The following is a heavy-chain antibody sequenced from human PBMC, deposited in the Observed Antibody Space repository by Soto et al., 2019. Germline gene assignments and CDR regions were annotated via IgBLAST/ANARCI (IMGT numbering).Heavy chain of an antibody. J-gene: IGHJ6*02. CDR2: ISYDGSNK. CDR1: VFTCSSYA. CDR3: ARATGYDILTGYYPAWYYYGMDV. Sequence: RWSLRLSCSASVFTCSSYAMHWCRQAPGKGLEWVAVISYDGSNKYYADSVKGRFTISRDNSKNTLYLQMNSLRAEDTAVYYCARATGYDILTGYYPAWYYYGMDVWGQGTTVTV. D-gene: IGHD3-9*01. V-gene: IGHV3-30-3*01.